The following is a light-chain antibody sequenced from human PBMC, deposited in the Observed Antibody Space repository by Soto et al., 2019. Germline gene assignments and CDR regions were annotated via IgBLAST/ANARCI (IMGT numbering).Light chain of an antibody. V-gene: IGKV2D-29*02. CDR3: MQSTQLPPT. CDR2: EVS. Sequence: DVVMTQTPLSLSVAPGQPASISCKSSQSLLHITGETFLLWYLQKPGQSPQLLIYEVSTRVSGVPYRFSGRGSGTDFTLEISRVETDDVGIYYCMQSTQLPPTFGQGTRLEIK. J-gene: IGKJ5*01. CDR1: QSLLHITGETF.